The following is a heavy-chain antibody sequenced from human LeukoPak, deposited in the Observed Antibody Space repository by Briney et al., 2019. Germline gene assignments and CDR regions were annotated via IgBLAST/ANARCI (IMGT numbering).Heavy chain of an antibody. D-gene: IGHD2-15*01. J-gene: IGHJ4*02. Sequence: GGSLRLSCAASGFTFSSYMMTWVRQAPGKGLEWVSTISSNGVATYYADSVKGRFTISRDNSKDTLYLQMSSLRAEDTAVYYCARYCSGSICYSGVDYRGQGTLGPVSA. CDR3: ARYCSGSICYSGVDY. CDR1: GFTFSSYM. V-gene: IGHV3-23*01. CDR2: ISSNGVAT.